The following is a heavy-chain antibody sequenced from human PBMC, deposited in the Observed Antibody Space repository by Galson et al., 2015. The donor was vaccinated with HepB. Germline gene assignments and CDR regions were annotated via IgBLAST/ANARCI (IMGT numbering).Heavy chain of an antibody. CDR2: MNPNSGNA. CDR3: ARVSHYYYYMDV. J-gene: IGHJ6*03. V-gene: IGHV1-8*01. Sequence: SVKVSCKASGYTFTSYDINWVRQATGQGLEWMGWMNPNSGNAGYAQKFQGRVTMTRNTSISTAYMELSSLRSEDTAVYYCARVSHYYYYMDVWGKGTTVTVSS. CDR1: GYTFTSYD.